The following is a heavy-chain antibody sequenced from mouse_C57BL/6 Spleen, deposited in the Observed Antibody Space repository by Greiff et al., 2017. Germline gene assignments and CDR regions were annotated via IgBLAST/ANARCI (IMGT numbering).Heavy chain of an antibody. CDR3: AREYYSSQWYFDV. CDR2: IYPSDSET. Sequence: QVQLQQPGAELVRPGSSVKLSCKASGYTFTSYWMDWVKQRPGQGLEWIGNIYPSDSETHYNQKFKDKATLTVDKSSSTAYMQLSSLTSEDSAVYYCAREYYSSQWYFDVWGTGTTVTVSS. J-gene: IGHJ1*03. D-gene: IGHD1-1*01. CDR1: GYTFTSYW. V-gene: IGHV1-61*01.